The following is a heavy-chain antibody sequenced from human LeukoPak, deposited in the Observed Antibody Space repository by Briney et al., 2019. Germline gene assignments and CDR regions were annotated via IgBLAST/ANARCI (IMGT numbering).Heavy chain of an antibody. J-gene: IGHJ4*02. CDR3: TTGGGAYCSGGSCFPETSDY. Sequence: GGSLRLSCVVSGFTLSDAWMSWVRQAPGRGLEWIGRMKRKSGDETTDDAATVKGRFTISRDDSQNTLYLQMNSLKTEDTAFYYWTTGGGAYCSGGSCFPETSDYWGQATLVAVSS. V-gene: IGHV3-15*01. D-gene: IGHD2-15*01. CDR1: GFTLSDAW. CDR2: MKRKSGDETT.